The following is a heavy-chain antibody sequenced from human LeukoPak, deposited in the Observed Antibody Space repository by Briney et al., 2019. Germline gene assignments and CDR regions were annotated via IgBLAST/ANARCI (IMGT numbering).Heavy chain of an antibody. CDR2: IKEDGSEK. CDR1: GFTFNTYW. Sequence: GGSLRLSCAASGFTFNTYWMSWVRQAPGKGLEWVANIKEDGSEKYYVDFVKGRFTISRDNAKNSLYLQMNSLKVEDTAVYYCARLPLTARLHFEYWGQGTLVTVSS. CDR3: ARLPLTARLHFEY. J-gene: IGHJ4*02. D-gene: IGHD5-12*01. V-gene: IGHV3-7*05.